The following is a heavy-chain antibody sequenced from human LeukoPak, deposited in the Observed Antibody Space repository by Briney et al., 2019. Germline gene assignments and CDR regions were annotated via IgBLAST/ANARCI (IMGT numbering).Heavy chain of an antibody. D-gene: IGHD5-18*01. Sequence: WGTLSLTCPVSGYSISSGYYWGWGRQPPGKGLEWGGSIYHSGSTYYNPSLKSRVTISVDTSKNQFSLKRSSVTAADTAVYYCARHVDTAMFANLFDYWGQGTLVTVSS. CDR3: ARHVDTAMFANLFDY. J-gene: IGHJ4*02. CDR1: GYSISSGYY. V-gene: IGHV4-38-2*01. CDR2: IYHSGST.